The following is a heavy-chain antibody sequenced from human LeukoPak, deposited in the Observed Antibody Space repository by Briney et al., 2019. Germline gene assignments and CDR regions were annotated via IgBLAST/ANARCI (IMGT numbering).Heavy chain of an antibody. D-gene: IGHD3-16*01. V-gene: IGHV1-18*01. Sequence: ASVKVSCKXSGYTFTSYGISWVRQAPGQGLERMGWISAYNGNTNYAQKLQGRVTMTTDTSTSTAYMELRSLRSDDTAVYYCVWELRSFDYWGQGTLVTVSS. CDR1: GYTFTSYG. CDR2: ISAYNGNT. CDR3: VWELRSFDY. J-gene: IGHJ4*02.